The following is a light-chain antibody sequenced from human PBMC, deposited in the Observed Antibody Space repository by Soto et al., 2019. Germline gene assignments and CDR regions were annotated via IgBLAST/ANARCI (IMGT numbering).Light chain of an antibody. Sequence: AIRMTQSPSSFSASTGDRVTITCQASQGISSYLAWYQQEPGKAPKLLIYAASSLQSGLPSRFSGSGSGTDFTLTISCLQSEDFATYYCQQYYGFPYSFGQGTKLEIK. CDR1: QGISSY. CDR3: QQYYGFPYS. CDR2: AAS. J-gene: IGKJ2*03. V-gene: IGKV1-8*01.